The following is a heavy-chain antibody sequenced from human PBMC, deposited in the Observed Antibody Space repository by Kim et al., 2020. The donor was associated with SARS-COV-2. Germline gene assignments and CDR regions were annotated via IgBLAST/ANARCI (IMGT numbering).Heavy chain of an antibody. CDR1: GFTFDDYT. CDR2: ISWDGGST. D-gene: IGHD4-17*01. CDR3: AKDISSGDGDYALDY. J-gene: IGHJ4*02. V-gene: IGHV3-43*01. Sequence: GGSLRLSCAASGFTFDDYTMHWVRQAPGKGLEWVSLISWDGGSTYYADSVKGRFTISRDNSKNSLYLQMNSLRTEDTALYYCAKDISSGDGDYALDYWGQGTLVTVSS.